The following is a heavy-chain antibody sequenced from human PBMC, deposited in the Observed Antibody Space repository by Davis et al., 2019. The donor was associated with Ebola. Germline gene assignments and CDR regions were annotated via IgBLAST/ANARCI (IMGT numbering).Heavy chain of an antibody. V-gene: IGHV3-7*03. J-gene: IGHJ4*02. D-gene: IGHD5-24*01. Sequence: GGSLRLSCPASGFTFSSYWMTWVRQAPGKGLEWVANIKQDGSEKYYVDPVKGRFTISRDNAKNSLYLQMNSLRAEDTAVYYCARARWLQSTYFDYWGQGTLVTVSS. CDR1: GFTFSSYW. CDR3: ARARWLQSTYFDY. CDR2: IKQDGSEK.